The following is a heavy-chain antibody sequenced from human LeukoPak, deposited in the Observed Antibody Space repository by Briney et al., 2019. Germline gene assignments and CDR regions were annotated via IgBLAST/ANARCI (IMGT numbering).Heavy chain of an antibody. J-gene: IGHJ4*02. V-gene: IGHV3-21*01. D-gene: IGHD2-2*01. CDR2: ISSSSSYI. CDR1: GFTFSSYS. Sequence: GGSLRLSCTASGFTFSSYSMNWVRQAPPKELEWFSSISSSSSYIYYTHSLKSRFTISSDNAKNPLYLQMNSLRAEDTAVYYCARDRDIVVVPAALDYWGQGTLVTV. CDR3: ARDRDIVVVPAALDY.